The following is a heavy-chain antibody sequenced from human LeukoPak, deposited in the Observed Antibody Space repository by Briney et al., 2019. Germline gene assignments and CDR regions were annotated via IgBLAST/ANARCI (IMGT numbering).Heavy chain of an antibody. D-gene: IGHD6-13*01. Sequence: SETLSLTCTVSGGSISSYYWSWIRQPAGKGLEWIGRIYTSGSTNYNPSLKSRVTMSVDTSKNQFSLKLSSVTAADTAVYYCARGPDSSWYNNWFDPWGQGTLITVSS. CDR1: GGSISSYY. V-gene: IGHV4-4*07. CDR2: IYTSGST. J-gene: IGHJ5*02. CDR3: ARGPDSSWYNNWFDP.